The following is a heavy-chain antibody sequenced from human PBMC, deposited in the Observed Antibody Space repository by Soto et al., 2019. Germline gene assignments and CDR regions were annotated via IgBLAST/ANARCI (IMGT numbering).Heavy chain of an antibody. CDR1: GDTLKTFD. CDR2: ITTHNGDT. CDR3: ATFNFTRTGDNYYYYMYV. J-gene: IGHJ6*03. Sequence: QVQLVQSGAEVKRPGASVKVSCKASGDTLKTFDVSWVRQAPGQGPEWMAWITTHNGDTNFAQKFRGRVSLTADTSAATAFMELRNLRSDDTGVYFCATFNFTRTGDNYYYYMYVWGQGTTVTVS. D-gene: IGHD1-1*01. V-gene: IGHV1-18*04.